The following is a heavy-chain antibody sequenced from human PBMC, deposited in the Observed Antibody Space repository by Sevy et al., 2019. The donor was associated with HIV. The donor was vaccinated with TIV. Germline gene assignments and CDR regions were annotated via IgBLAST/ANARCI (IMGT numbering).Heavy chain of an antibody. CDR3: ARAVAGPVDY. CDR2: MYSGGST. J-gene: IGHJ4*02. CDR1: GFTVSSNY. V-gene: IGHV3-66*02. D-gene: IGHD6-19*01. Sequence: GGSLRLSCAASGFTVSSNYMSWVRQAPGKGLEWVSVMYSGGSTYYADSVKGRFTISRDNSKNTLYLQMNSLRAEDTAVYYCARAVAGPVDYWGQGTLVTVSS.